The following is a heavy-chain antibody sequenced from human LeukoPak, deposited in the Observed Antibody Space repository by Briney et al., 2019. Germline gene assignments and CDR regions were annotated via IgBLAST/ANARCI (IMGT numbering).Heavy chain of an antibody. Sequence: PSETLSLTCAVYGGSFSGYYWSWIRQPPGKGLEWIGEINHSGSTNYNPSLKSRVTISVDTSKNQFSLKLSSVTAADTAVYYCARGITIFGVVTSSLFDYWGQGTLVTVSS. J-gene: IGHJ4*02. D-gene: IGHD3-3*01. V-gene: IGHV4-34*01. CDR3: ARGITIFGVVTSSLFDY. CDR1: GGSFSGYY. CDR2: INHSGST.